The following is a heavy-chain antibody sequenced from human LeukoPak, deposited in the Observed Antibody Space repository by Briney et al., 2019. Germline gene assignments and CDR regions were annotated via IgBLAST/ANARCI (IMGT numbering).Heavy chain of an antibody. J-gene: IGHJ4*02. Sequence: PGGSLRLSCAASGFTFSTFWTSWVRQAPGKGRGWVANIKEDGSETYYVDSLRGRFTISRDNLKNSLYLLITGLRAEDTAVYYWGRDSFESDIDYWGQRTLVTVSS. CDR3: GRDSFESDIDY. D-gene: IGHD3-10*01. CDR1: GFTFSTFW. CDR2: IKEDGSET. V-gene: IGHV3-7*01.